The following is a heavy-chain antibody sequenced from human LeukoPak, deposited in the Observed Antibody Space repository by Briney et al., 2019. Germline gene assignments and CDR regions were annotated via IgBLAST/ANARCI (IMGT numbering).Heavy chain of an antibody. D-gene: IGHD2-15*01. J-gene: IGHJ5*02. CDR1: GFIFSTYR. CDR3: ARGYCSGGNCYPLFDP. Sequence: GGSLRLSCAASGFIFSTYRMSWIRQAPGKGLEWVATIKHDGSAKYYMDSVRGRFTISRDNARNSLSLQMNSLRAEDTAVYYCARGYCSGGNCYPLFDPWGQGTLVTVSS. CDR2: IKHDGSAK. V-gene: IGHV3-7*03.